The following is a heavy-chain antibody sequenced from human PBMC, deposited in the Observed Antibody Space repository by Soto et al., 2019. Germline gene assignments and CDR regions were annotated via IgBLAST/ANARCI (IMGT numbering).Heavy chain of an antibody. Sequence: SVKVSCKASGGTFSSYTISWVRQAPGQGLEWMGRIIPILGIANYAQKFQGRVTITADKSTSTAYMELSSLRSEDTAVYYCANSIFGVVTPAYYFDYWGQGTLVTVSS. J-gene: IGHJ4*02. CDR3: ANSIFGVVTPAYYFDY. CDR1: GGTFSSYT. CDR2: IIPILGIA. V-gene: IGHV1-69*02. D-gene: IGHD3-3*01.